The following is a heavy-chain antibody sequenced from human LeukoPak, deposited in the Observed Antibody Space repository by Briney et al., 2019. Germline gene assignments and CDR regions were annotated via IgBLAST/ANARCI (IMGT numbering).Heavy chain of an antibody. V-gene: IGHV4-59*08. CDR2: ISDIGSI. Sequence: PSETLSLTFTVSGGSISSYYWSWIRQPPGKGLEWIAYISDIGSINYNPSLKSRVTISLDTSKNQLSLKLSSVTAADTAVYYCAGHHPRNTVDFWGQGTLVTVSS. CDR3: AGHHPRNTVDF. J-gene: IGHJ4*02. CDR1: GGSISSYY. D-gene: IGHD2-8*02.